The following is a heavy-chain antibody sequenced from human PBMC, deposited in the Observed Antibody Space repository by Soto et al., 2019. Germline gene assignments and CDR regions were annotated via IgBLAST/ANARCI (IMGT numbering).Heavy chain of an antibody. CDR1: GYIFTNSY. Sequence: QVQLVQSGAEVQKPGASVRVSCKASGYIFTNSYLHWVRQAPGQGLECMGIINPSAGRTNYAQNFQGRVTMTADTSTSTVYMELSSLRSEDTAVYYCARETDILTGFVIDYWGQGTLVIVSS. D-gene: IGHD3-9*01. CDR3: ARETDILTGFVIDY. CDR2: INPSAGRT. V-gene: IGHV1-46*01. J-gene: IGHJ4*02.